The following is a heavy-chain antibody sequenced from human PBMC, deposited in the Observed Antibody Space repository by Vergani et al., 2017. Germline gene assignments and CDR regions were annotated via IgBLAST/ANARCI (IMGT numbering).Heavy chain of an antibody. CDR2: IYYSGST. Sequence: QVQLQESGPGLVKPSETLSLTCTVSGGSISSYYWSWIRQPPGKGLEWIGYIYYSGSTNYHPSLKSRVTISVDTSKNQFSLKLSSVTAADTAVYYCARDRRAAAGYVAYYYYYGMDVWGQGTTVTVSS. J-gene: IGHJ6*02. CDR1: GGSISSYY. D-gene: IGHD6-13*01. CDR3: ARDRRAAAGYVAYYYYYGMDV. V-gene: IGHV4-59*01.